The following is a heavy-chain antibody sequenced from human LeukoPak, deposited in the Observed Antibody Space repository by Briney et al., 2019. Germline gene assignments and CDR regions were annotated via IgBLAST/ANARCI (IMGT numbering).Heavy chain of an antibody. CDR1: GGSFSGYY. CDR3: ARGYYDSSGYYPFDY. D-gene: IGHD3-22*01. CDR2: INHSGST. J-gene: IGHJ4*02. Sequence: SETLSLTCAVYGGSFSGYYWSWLRQPPGKGLEWIGEINHSGSTNYNPSLKSRVTISVDTSKNQFSLKLSSVTAADTAVYYCARGYYDSSGYYPFDYWGQGTLVTVSS. V-gene: IGHV4-34*01.